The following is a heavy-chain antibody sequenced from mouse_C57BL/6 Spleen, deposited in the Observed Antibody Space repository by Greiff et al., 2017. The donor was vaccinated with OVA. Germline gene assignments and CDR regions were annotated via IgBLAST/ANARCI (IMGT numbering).Heavy chain of an antibody. D-gene: IGHD1-1*01. J-gene: IGHJ3*01. CDR1: GYTFTDYY. CDR3: ARGEYDGSSPDCLAY. V-gene: IGHV1-18*01. Sequence: VQLQQPGPELVKPGASVKISCKASGYTFTDYYMDWVKQSPGKSLEWIGDINPNNGGTIYNQKFKGKATLTVDKSSSTAYMELRSLTSEDTAVYYCARGEYDGSSPDCLAYWGQGTLVTVSA. CDR2: INPNNGGT.